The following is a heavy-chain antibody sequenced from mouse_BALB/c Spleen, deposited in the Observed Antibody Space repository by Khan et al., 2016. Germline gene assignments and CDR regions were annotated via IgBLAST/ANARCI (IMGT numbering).Heavy chain of an antibody. J-gene: IGHJ1*01. CDR1: GYSFTGYN. D-gene: IGHD2-10*02. CDR2: IDPYYGGT. V-gene: IGHV1-39*01. Sequence: VQLKESGPELEKPGASVKISCKASGYSFTGYNMNWVKQSNGKSLEWIGNIDPYYGGTSYNQKFKGKATLTVDKSSSTAYMQLKSLTSEDSAVYFCARGYGNYVNWYFDVWGAGTTVTVSS. CDR3: ARGYGNYVNWYFDV.